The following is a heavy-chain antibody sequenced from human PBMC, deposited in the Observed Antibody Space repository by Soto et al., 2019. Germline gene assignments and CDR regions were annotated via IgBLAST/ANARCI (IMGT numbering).Heavy chain of an antibody. CDR2: INHSGST. CDR1: GGSFSGYY. V-gene: IGHV4-34*01. D-gene: IGHD3-16*01. J-gene: IGHJ5*02. Sequence: SETLSLTCAVYGGSFSGYYWSWIRQPPGKGLEWIGEINHSGSTNYNPSLKSRVTISVDTSKNQFSLKLSSVTAADTAVYYCARGYYDYVRWFDPWGQGTLVTVSS. CDR3: ARGYYDYVRWFDP.